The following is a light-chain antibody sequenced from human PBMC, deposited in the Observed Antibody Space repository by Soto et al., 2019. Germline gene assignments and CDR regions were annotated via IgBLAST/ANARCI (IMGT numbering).Light chain of an antibody. Sequence: DIQMTQSPSSMSASVGDRVTITCHASQDISNYLNWYQQKPGKAPKLLIYDASNLVTGVPSRFSGSGSGTDFTSTISSLQPEGIATYYCLQYDNLRPGGLTFGGGTQVEIK. CDR3: LQYDNLRPGGLT. CDR2: DAS. V-gene: IGKV1-33*01. J-gene: IGKJ4*01. CDR1: QDISNY.